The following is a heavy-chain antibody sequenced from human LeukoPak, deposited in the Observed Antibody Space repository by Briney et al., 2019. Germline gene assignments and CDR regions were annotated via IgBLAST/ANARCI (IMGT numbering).Heavy chain of an antibody. J-gene: IGHJ4*02. CDR1: GFTFSSYA. Sequence: GASLRLSCAASGFTFSSYAMNWVRQAPGKGLQWVSVGRMDRINTYYADSMKGRFTISRDNSKNTLYLQMSSLRVDDTAVYCCGRDGDNRYFDFWGQGTVVTV. D-gene: IGHD2-21*02. CDR2: GRMDRINT. V-gene: IGHV3-23*01. CDR3: GRDGDNRYFDF.